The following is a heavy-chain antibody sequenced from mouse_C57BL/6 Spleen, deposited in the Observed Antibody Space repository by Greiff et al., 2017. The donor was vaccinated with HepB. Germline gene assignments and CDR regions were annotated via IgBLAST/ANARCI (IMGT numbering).Heavy chain of an antibody. D-gene: IGHD4-1*02. CDR1: GYTFTSYW. J-gene: IGHJ2*01. CDR2: INPSSGYT. Sequence: VQLQQSGAELAKPGASVKLSCKASGYTFTSYWMHWVKQRPGQGLEWIGYINPSSGYTKYNQKFKDTATLTADKSSSTAYMQLSSLTYEDSAVYYCARSTGTDYWGQGTTLTVSS. CDR3: ARSTGTDY. V-gene: IGHV1-7*01.